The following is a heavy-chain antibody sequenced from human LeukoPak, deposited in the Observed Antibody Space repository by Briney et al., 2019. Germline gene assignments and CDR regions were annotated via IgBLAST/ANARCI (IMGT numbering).Heavy chain of an antibody. J-gene: IGHJ5*02. D-gene: IGHD6-13*01. CDR2: IIPIFGTA. Sequence: SVKGSCKASGGTFSSYAISWVRQAPGHGLECMGRIIPIFGTANYAQKFQGRVTITTDESTSTAYMELSSLRSDGTAVYYCARDGAKSYSSSWYWFDPWGQGTLVTVSS. CDR3: ARDGAKSYSSSWYWFDP. CDR1: GGTFSSYA. V-gene: IGHV1-69*05.